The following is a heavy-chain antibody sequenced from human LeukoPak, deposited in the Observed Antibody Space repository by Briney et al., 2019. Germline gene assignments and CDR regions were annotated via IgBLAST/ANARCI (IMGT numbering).Heavy chain of an antibody. CDR2: IYYSGST. J-gene: IGHJ5*02. CDR3: ARGGGWRTVTTRFDP. CDR1: GGSISSGGYY. Sequence: PSETLSRTCTVSGGSISSGGYYWSWIRQHPGKGLEWIGYIYYSGSTYYNPSLKSRVTISVDTSKNQFSLKLSSVTAADTAVYYCARGGGWRTVTTRFDPWGQGTLVTVSS. D-gene: IGHD4-17*01. V-gene: IGHV4-31*03.